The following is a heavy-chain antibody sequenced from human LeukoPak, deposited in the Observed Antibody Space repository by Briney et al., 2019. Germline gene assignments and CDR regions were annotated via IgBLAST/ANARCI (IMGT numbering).Heavy chain of an antibody. D-gene: IGHD2-15*01. J-gene: IGHJ4*02. Sequence: KPSETLSLNCAVHGGSFSGYYWSWIRQPPGKGLEWIGEINHSGSTNYNPSLKSRVTISVDTSKNQFSLKLSSVTAADTAVYYCARVVVVAAGHDYWGQGTLVTVSS. V-gene: IGHV4-34*01. CDR2: INHSGST. CDR3: ARVVVVAAGHDY. CDR1: GGSFSGYY.